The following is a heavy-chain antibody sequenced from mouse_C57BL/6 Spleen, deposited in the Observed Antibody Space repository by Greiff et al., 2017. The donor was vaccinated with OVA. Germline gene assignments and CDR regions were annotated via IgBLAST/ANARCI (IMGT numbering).Heavy chain of an antibody. CDR3: ARHDYYCSSYGAMDD. Sequence: VQLQQSGPELVKPGASVKISCKASGYSFTDYNMNWVKQSNGQSLEWIGVINPNYGTTSYNQKFKGKATLTVDQSSSTAYMQLNSLTSEDSAVYSCARHDYYCSSYGAMDDWGQGTSVTVAS. V-gene: IGHV1-39*01. CDR1: GYSFTDYN. D-gene: IGHD1-1*01. J-gene: IGHJ4*01. CDR2: INPNYGTT.